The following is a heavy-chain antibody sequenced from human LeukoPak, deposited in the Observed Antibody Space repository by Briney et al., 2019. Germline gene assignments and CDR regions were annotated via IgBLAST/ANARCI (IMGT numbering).Heavy chain of an antibody. V-gene: IGHV1-2*02. CDR2: INPNSGGT. CDR1: GYTFTGYY. Sequence: GASVKVSCKASGYTFTGYYMHWVRQAPGQGLEWMGWINPNSGGTNYAQKFQGRVTMTRDTSISTAYMELRSLRSDDTAVYYCARAGGSSSWYGRVVYYMDVWGKGTTVTVSS. CDR3: ARAGGSSSWYGRVVYYMDV. J-gene: IGHJ6*03. D-gene: IGHD6-13*01.